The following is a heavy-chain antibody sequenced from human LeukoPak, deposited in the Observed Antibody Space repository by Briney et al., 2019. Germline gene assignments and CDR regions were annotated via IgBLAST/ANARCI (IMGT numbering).Heavy chain of an antibody. CDR3: ARDNNWNYPDY. V-gene: IGHV3-74*01. Sequence: GESLKISCAASGFTFSNHWMHWVRQAPGKGLVWVSRISGDGSSTRYADSVKGRFTISRDNAKNTLFLQMNSLRAEDTAVYYCARDNNWNYPDYWGQGTLVTVSS. CDR1: GFTFSNHW. D-gene: IGHD1-7*01. CDR2: ISGDGSST. J-gene: IGHJ4*02.